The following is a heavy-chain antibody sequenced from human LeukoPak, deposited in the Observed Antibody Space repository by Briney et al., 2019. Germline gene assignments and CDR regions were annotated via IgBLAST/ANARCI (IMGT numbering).Heavy chain of an antibody. D-gene: IGHD3-10*01. J-gene: IGHJ4*02. CDR1: GFTFSSYG. CDR3: ARDLGLLLWGPGGLFDY. CDR2: IRYDGSNK. Sequence: AGGTLRLSCAASGFTFSSYGIHWVRQAPGKGLEWVAFIRYDGSNKYYTDSVKGRFTISRDNSKNTLYLQMNSLRAEDTAVYYCARDLGLLLWGPGGLFDYWGQGTLVTVSS. V-gene: IGHV3-30*02.